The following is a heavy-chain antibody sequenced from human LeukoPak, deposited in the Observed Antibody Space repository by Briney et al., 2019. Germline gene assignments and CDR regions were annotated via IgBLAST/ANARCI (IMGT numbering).Heavy chain of an antibody. V-gene: IGHV1-18*04. CDR3: ARDTAMALPDY. J-gene: IGHJ4*02. Sequence: ASVKVSCKASGYTFTGYYIHWVRQAPGQGLEWMGWISAYNGNTNYAQKLQGRVTMTTDTSTSTAYMELRSLRSDDTAVYYCARDTAMALPDYWGQGTLVTVSS. CDR1: GYTFTGYY. CDR2: ISAYNGNT. D-gene: IGHD5-18*01.